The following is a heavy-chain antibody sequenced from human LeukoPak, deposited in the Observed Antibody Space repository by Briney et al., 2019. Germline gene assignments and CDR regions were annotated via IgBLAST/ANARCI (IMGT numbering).Heavy chain of an antibody. CDR3: ARRDIVVIVSASDY. D-gene: IGHD2-2*01. Sequence: HPGGSLRLSCAASGFTFSDYVMIWVRQAPGKGLEWVSGITASGDRTYYAGSVKGRFTMSRDNSKNTVFLRMNSLRVDDTAVYYCARRDIVVIVSASDYWGQGTLVTVSS. CDR2: ITASGDRT. CDR1: GFTFSDYV. V-gene: IGHV3-23*01. J-gene: IGHJ4*02.